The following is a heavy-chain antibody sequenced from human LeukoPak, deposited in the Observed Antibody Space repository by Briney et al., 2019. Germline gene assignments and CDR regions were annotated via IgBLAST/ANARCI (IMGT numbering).Heavy chain of an antibody. V-gene: IGHV3-23*01. D-gene: IGHD1-26*01. J-gene: IGHJ4*02. CDR1: GFTFSSYA. Sequence: GGSLTLSCAASGFTFSSYAMSWVRQAPGMGLEWVSTITDSGGTTFYADSVKGRFTISRDNFKDTVYLQMNSLRAEDTAVYYCAKLWRGSNPRYFDHWGQGTLVTVSS. CDR3: AKLWRGSNPRYFDH. CDR2: ITDSGGTT.